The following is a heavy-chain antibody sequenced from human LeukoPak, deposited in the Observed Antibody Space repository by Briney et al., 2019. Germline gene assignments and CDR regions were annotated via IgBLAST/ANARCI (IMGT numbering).Heavy chain of an antibody. CDR2: INHSGST. J-gene: IGHJ4*02. CDR1: GGSFSGYY. CDR3: ARRLSSGWYFRFDY. Sequence: SETLSLTCAVYGGSFSGYYWSWIRQPPGKGLEWIGEINHSGSTNYNPSLKSRVTISVDTSKNQFSLKLSSVTAADTAVYYCARRLSSGWYFRFDYWDQGTLVTVSS. V-gene: IGHV4-34*01. D-gene: IGHD6-19*01.